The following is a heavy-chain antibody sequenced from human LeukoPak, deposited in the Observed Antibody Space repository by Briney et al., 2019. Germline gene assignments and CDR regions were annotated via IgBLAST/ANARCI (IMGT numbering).Heavy chain of an antibody. CDR1: GYTFTNYY. CDR3: ARVVADSSGWETLDY. V-gene: IGHV1-46*01. J-gene: IGHJ4*02. CDR2: ITPSSGST. D-gene: IGHD6-19*01. Sequence: ASVKVSCKASGYTFTNYYIHWVRQAPGQGLEWMRIITPSSGSTTYTQKFQGRVTMTRDTSTSTVYMELSSLRSEDTAVYYCARVVADSSGWETLDYWGQGTLVIVPS.